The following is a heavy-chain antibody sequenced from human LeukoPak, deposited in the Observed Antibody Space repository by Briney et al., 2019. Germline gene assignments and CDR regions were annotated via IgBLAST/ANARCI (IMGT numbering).Heavy chain of an antibody. Sequence: GGSLRLSCAASGFTFSNYGMHWVRQAPGKGLEWVSSISSSSSYIYYADSVKGRFTISRDNAKNSLYLQMNSLRAEDTAVYYCARDRIVPAAISYYGMDVWGKGTTVTVSS. CDR3: ARDRIVPAAISYYGMDV. CDR2: ISSSSSYI. D-gene: IGHD2-2*01. CDR1: GFTFSNYG. J-gene: IGHJ6*04. V-gene: IGHV3-21*01.